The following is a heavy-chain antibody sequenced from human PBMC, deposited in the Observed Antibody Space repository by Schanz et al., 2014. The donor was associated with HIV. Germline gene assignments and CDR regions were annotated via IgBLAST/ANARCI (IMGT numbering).Heavy chain of an antibody. V-gene: IGHV3-23*01. CDR2: IQGGGGIP. CDR1: GFTFSTYA. D-gene: IGHD1-20*01. J-gene: IGHJ6*02. Sequence: EVQLLESGGGVVQPGGSLRLSCAASGFTFSTYAMTWVRQAPGKGLEWVASIQGGGGIPYYADFVKGRFTVSRDNSKSTLYLQMNSLRAEDTAVYYCARGEAITSYYYYYGMDVWGQGTTVTVSS. CDR3: ARGEAITSYYYYYGMDV.